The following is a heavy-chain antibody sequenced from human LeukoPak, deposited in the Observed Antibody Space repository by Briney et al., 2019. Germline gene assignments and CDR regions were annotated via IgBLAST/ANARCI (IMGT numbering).Heavy chain of an antibody. CDR2: ISTNSGNT. CDR3: ARDLIMVRGVIIRNTNYYMDV. CDR1: GYTFTSNG. V-gene: IGHV1-18*01. D-gene: IGHD3-10*01. J-gene: IGHJ6*03. Sequence: ASVKVSCKASGYTFTSNGISWVRQAPGQGLEWMGWISTNSGNTNYAQKLQGRVTMTTDTPTSTAYMELSRLRSDDTAVYYCARDLIMVRGVIIRNTNYYMDVWGKGTTVTVSS.